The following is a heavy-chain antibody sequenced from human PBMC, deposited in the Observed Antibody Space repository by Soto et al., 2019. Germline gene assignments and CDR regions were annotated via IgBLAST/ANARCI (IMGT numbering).Heavy chain of an antibody. Sequence: EVQLLESGGGLVQPGFTFSSYAMSWVRQAPGKGLEWVSAISGSGGSTYYADSVKGRFTISRDNPKSTLYLKMNSLRAEDTDVYYCAKASGWFGEFDYWGQGTLVTVSS. CDR1: FTFSSYA. CDR3: AKASGWFGEFDY. CDR2: ISGSGGST. D-gene: IGHD3-10*01. V-gene: IGHV3-23*01. J-gene: IGHJ4*02.